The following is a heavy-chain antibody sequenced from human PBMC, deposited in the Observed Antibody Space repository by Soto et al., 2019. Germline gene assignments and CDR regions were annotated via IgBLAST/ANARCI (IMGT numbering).Heavy chain of an antibody. Sequence: SQTQSLSYTVSGGSIGNGDYSWSWIRQPPGKGLEWIGDINYSGSTNYNPSLKSRVTISVDTSKNQFSLKLSSVTAADTAVYYCARNKNVDTAMALDYWGQGTLVTVSS. CDR1: GGSIGNGDYS. CDR2: INYSGST. CDR3: ARNKNVDTAMALDY. J-gene: IGHJ4*02. V-gene: IGHV4-30-4*01. D-gene: IGHD5-18*01.